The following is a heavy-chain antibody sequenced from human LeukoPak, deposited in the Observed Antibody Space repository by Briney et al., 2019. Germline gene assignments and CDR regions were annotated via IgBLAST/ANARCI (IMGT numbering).Heavy chain of an antibody. D-gene: IGHD4-17*01. Sequence: GGSLRLSCAASGFTFDDYGMSWVRQAPGKGLEWVGRIKSKTDGGTTDYAAPVKGRFTISRDDSKNTLYLQMNSLKTEDTAVYYCTTDYGDYFDYWGQGTLVTVSS. J-gene: IGHJ4*02. CDR2: IKSKTDGGTT. CDR3: TTDYGDYFDY. CDR1: GFTFDDYG. V-gene: IGHV3-15*01.